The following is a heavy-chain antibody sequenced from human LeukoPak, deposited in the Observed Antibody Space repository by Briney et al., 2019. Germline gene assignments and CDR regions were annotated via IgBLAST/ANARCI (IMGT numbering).Heavy chain of an antibody. V-gene: IGHV4-61*02. Sequence: SQTLSLTCTVSGGSISSGSYYWSWIRQPAGKGLEWIGRIYTSGSTNYNPSLKSRVTISVDTSKNQFSLKLSSVTAADTAVYYCARGSITMVRGVMPKGYYYYYYMDVWGKGTTVTVSS. CDR3: ARGSITMVRGVMPKGYYYYYYMDV. D-gene: IGHD3-10*01. J-gene: IGHJ6*03. CDR2: IYTSGST. CDR1: GGSISSGSYY.